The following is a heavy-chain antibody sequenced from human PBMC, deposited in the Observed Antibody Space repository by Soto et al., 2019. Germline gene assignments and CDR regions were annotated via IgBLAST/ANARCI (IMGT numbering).Heavy chain of an antibody. D-gene: IGHD3-10*01. CDR1: GGSISSYY. V-gene: IGHV4-59*08. CDR2: IYYSGST. J-gene: IGHJ4*02. Sequence: SETLSLTCTVYGGSISSYYWSWIRQPPGKGLEWIGYIYYSGSTNYNPSLKSRVTISVDTSKNQFSLKLNSMTAAVTSVYYCARHNYGSGSTYFDYWGQGTLVTVSS. CDR3: ARHNYGSGSTYFDY.